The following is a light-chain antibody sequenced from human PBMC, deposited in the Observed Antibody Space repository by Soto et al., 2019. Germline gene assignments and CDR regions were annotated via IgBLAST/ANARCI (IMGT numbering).Light chain of an antibody. CDR2: KIS. CDR3: LQTTQFPIT. J-gene: IGKJ5*01. Sequence: DVVLNQTPLSSPVTLGQPASISCRSRQGLVHRYGNTYLSWLHQRPGQPPRLLIDKISNRFSGVPDRFSGSGAGTDFTLKISRGEVEDVGVYYCLQTTQFPITFGQGTRLEIK. V-gene: IGKV2-24*01. CDR1: QGLVHRYGNTY.